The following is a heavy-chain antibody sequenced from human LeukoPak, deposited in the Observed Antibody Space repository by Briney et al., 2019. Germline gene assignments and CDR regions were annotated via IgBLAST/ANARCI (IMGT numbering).Heavy chain of an antibody. Sequence: GGSLRLSCAASGFIFSSYAMSWVRQAPGKGLEWVSALSGSGGRTYYADSVKGRFTISRDNSKNTLYLQMNSLRAEDTALYYCATPKTGLHTLEQPFDFWGQGTLVTVSS. V-gene: IGHV3-23*01. CDR2: LSGSGGRT. CDR1: GFIFSSYA. J-gene: IGHJ4*02. CDR3: ATPKTGLHTLEQPFDF. D-gene: IGHD3-3*01.